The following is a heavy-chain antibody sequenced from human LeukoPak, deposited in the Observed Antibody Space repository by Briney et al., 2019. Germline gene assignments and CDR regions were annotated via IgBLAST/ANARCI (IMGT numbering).Heavy chain of an antibody. CDR2: IIPIFGTA. V-gene: IGHV1-69*06. D-gene: IGHD6-13*01. CDR3: ASLEPTPGIALDY. J-gene: IGHJ4*02. Sequence: GASVKVSCKASGGTFSSYAISWVRQAPGQGLEWMGGIIPIFGTANYAQKFQGRVTITADKSTSTAYMELSSLRSEDTAVYYCASLEPTPGIALDYWGQGTLVTVSS. CDR1: GGTFSSYA.